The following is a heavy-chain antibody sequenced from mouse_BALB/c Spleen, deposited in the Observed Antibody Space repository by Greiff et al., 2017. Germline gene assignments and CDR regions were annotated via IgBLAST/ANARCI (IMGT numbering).Heavy chain of an antibody. V-gene: IGHV5-17*02. D-gene: IGHD2-1*01. CDR1: GFTFSSFG. J-gene: IGHJ4*01. CDR2: ISSGSSTI. CDR3: AKGDGNYAEYYAMDY. Sequence: EVQLVESGGGLVQPGGSRKLSCAASGFTFSSFGMHWVRQAPEKGLEWVAYISSGSSTIYYADTVKGRFTISRDNPKNTLFLQMTSLRSEDTAMYYCAKGDGNYAEYYAMDYWGQGTSVTVSS.